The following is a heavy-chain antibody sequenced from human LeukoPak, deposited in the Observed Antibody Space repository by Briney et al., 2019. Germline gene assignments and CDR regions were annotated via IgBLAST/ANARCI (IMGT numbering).Heavy chain of an antibody. D-gene: IGHD1-26*01. Sequence: PGGSLRLSCAASGFTFSSYAMSWVRQAPGKGLEWVSAISGSGGSTYYADSVKGRFTLSRDNSKNTLYLQMDSLRAEDTAVYYCAKDLSGSYLDIDYWGQGTLVTVSS. CDR2: ISGSGGST. CDR3: AKDLSGSYLDIDY. J-gene: IGHJ4*02. V-gene: IGHV3-23*01. CDR1: GFTFSSYA.